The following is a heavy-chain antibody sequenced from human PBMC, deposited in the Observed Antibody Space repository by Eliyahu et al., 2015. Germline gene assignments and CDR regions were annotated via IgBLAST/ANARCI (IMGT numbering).Heavy chain of an antibody. V-gene: IGHV3-7*04. J-gene: IGHJ6*02. CDR1: GFXFSSYW. CDR2: IKQDGSEK. Sequence: EVQLVESGGGLVQPGGSLRLSCAAXGFXFSSYWMSWVRQAPGKGLEWVANIKQDGSEKYYVDSVKGRFTISRDNAKNSLYLQMNSLRAEDTAVYYCARDPGNYYYGMDVWGQGTTVTVSS. CDR3: ARDPGNYYYGMDV.